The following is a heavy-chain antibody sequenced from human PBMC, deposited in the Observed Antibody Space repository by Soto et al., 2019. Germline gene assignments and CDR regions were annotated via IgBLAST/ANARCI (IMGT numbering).Heavy chain of an antibody. CDR3: AKDVHYDIVTGIEYFHH. D-gene: IGHD3-9*01. Sequence: EVELLESGGGWVQPGGSLRLSCAASGFTFSSYAMSWVRRAPGKGLEWVSGISGSGRITKYADSVKGRFIISRDNFKNTLFLQMNSLRAEDTAVYYCAKDVHYDIVTGIEYFHHWAQGTLVTVSS. J-gene: IGHJ1*01. CDR1: GFTFSSYA. V-gene: IGHV3-23*01. CDR2: ISGSGRIT.